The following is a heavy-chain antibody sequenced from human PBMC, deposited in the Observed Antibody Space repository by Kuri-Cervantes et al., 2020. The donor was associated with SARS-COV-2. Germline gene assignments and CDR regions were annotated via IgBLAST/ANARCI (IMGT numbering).Heavy chain of an antibody. V-gene: IGHV4-34*01. Sequence: GSLRLSCAVYGGSFSGYNWSWIRQPPGKGLEWVGEINHSGSTNYNPSLKSRITISVDTSKNQFSLKLSSVTGADTAVYYCARRGPTTVSTFTYLAEVGFQHCGQGTLVTVSS. J-gene: IGHJ1*01. CDR3: ARRGPTTVSTFTYLAEVGFQH. D-gene: IGHD4-17*01. CDR1: GGSFSGYN. CDR2: INHSGST.